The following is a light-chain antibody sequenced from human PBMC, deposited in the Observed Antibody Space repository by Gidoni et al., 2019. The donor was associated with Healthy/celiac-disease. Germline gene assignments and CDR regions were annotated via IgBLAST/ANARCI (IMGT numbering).Light chain of an antibody. CDR3: QHSSSTPIT. Sequence: DIQMTQSPSSLSASVGDRVTITCRASQSISSYLNWYQQKPGKAPKLLIYAASSLQSGVPSRFSGSGSGTDFTLTISSLQPEDFATYYCQHSSSTPITFGQGTRLGIK. CDR2: AAS. CDR1: QSISSY. J-gene: IGKJ5*01. V-gene: IGKV1-39*01.